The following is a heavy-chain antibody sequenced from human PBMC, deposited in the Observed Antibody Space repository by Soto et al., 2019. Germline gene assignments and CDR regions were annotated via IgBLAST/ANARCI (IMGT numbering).Heavy chain of an antibody. V-gene: IGHV3-74*01. J-gene: IGHJ6*02. CDR3: ARGRYFGMDV. CDR1: GFTFSSFR. Sequence: GGSLRLSCAASGFTFSSFRMHWVRQAPGKGLVWVSRIKSDGSSTSYADSVKGRFTISRDNAKNTLYLQMNSLTAEDTAVYYCARGRYFGMDVWGQATTVTVSS. CDR2: IKSDGSST.